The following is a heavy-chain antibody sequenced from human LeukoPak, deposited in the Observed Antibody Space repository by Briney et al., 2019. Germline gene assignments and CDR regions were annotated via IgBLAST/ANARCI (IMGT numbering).Heavy chain of an antibody. D-gene: IGHD2-15*01. CDR2: IYHSGST. CDR1: GGSISSGGYS. V-gene: IGHV4-30-2*01. CDR3: ARGARGVVAATPGWYFDL. Sequence: SQTLSLTCAVSGGSISSGGYSWGWIRQPPGKGLEWIGYIYHSGSTYYNPSLKSRVTISVDRSKNQFSLKLSSVTAADTAVYYCARGARGVVAATPGWYFDLWGRGTLVTVSS. J-gene: IGHJ2*01.